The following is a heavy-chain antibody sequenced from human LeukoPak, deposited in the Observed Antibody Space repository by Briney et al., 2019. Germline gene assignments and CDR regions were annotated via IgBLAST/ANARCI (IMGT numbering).Heavy chain of an antibody. CDR1: GFTLRSYV. Sequence: QPGGSLRLSCVASGFTLRSYVMNWVRQTPGKGLEWVSSISGSGDSTFYADSVKGRFSISRDNSKNTLYLQVNGLRTEDTAVYYCARGYSSSWYLDWGQGTLVTVSS. CDR3: ARGYSSSWYLD. J-gene: IGHJ4*02. V-gene: IGHV3-23*01. D-gene: IGHD6-13*01. CDR2: ISGSGDST.